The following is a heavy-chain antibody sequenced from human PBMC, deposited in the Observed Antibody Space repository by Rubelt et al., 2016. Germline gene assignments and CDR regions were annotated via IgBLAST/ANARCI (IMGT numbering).Heavy chain of an antibody. D-gene: IGHD4-23*01. J-gene: IGHJ5*02. CDR1: GYTFTSYY. V-gene: IGHV1-46*01. CDR3: ARGGDTTGVRP. CDR2: INPSGGST. Sequence: QVQLVQSGAEVKKPGASVKVSCKASGYTFTSYYMHWVRQAPGQGLEWMGIINPSGGSTSYAQKFQGRVNMTRDTSTRTAYMELRSLRSDDTAGYYCARGGDTTGVRPWGQGTLVTVSS.